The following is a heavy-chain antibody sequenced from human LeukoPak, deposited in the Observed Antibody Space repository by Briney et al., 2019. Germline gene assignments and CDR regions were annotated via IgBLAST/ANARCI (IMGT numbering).Heavy chain of an antibody. CDR1: GGSISSSSYY. CDR3: ARLKRQWLARRYFDY. V-gene: IGHV4-39*07. Sequence: PSETLSLTCTVSGGSISSSSYYWGWIRQPPGKGLEWIGSIYYSGSTNYNPSLKSRVTISVDTSKNQFSLKLSSVTAADTAVYYCARLKRQWLARRYFDYWGQGTLVTVSS. D-gene: IGHD6-19*01. J-gene: IGHJ4*02. CDR2: IYYSGST.